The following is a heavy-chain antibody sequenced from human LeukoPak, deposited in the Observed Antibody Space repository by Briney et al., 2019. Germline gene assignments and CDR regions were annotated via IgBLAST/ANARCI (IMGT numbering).Heavy chain of an antibody. CDR2: VYYSGSN. D-gene: IGHD3-16*01. Sequence: SDTLSLTCAVSGYSIRRNNWWGWIRQPPGKGLEWIGYVYYSGSNFYNPSLKSRVTISVDRSKNQFSLKLSSVTAADTAVYYCARDLGRDAFDIWGQGTMVTVSS. J-gene: IGHJ3*02. V-gene: IGHV4-28*03. CDR1: GYSIRRNNW. CDR3: ARDLGRDAFDI.